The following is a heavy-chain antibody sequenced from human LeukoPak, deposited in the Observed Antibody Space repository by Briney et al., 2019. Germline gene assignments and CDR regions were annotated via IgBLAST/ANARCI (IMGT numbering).Heavy chain of an antibody. Sequence: GGSLRLSCAASGFSISNHGMHWVRQAPGKGLEWVAFIRYDGNNKYYPDSVKGRFTISRDNSKNTLYLPMNSLRGEDTAVYYCAKADTDGNNYLIIFEDWGQGNRVIVTS. D-gene: IGHD5-24*01. CDR3: AKADTDGNNYLIIFED. CDR1: GFSISNHG. V-gene: IGHV3-30*02. J-gene: IGHJ4*02. CDR2: IRYDGNNK.